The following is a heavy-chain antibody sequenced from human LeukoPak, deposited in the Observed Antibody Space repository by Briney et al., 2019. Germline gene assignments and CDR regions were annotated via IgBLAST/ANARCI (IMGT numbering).Heavy chain of an antibody. J-gene: IGHJ4*02. Sequence: PGGSLRLSCAASGFTFSSYGMHWVRQAPGKGLEWVAFIRYDGSNKYYADSVKGRFTISRDNSKNALYLQMNSLRAEDTAVYYCAKDAAVAGWFDYWGQGTLVTVSS. CDR1: GFTFSSYG. D-gene: IGHD6-19*01. CDR2: IRYDGSNK. CDR3: AKDAAVAGWFDY. V-gene: IGHV3-30*02.